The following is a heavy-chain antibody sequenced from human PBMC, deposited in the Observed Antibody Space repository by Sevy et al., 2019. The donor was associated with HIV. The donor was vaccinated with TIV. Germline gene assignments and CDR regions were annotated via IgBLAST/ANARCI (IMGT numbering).Heavy chain of an antibody. CDR2: INIDGSNT. J-gene: IGHJ6*02. D-gene: IGHD2-15*01. Sequence: GGSLRLSCAASGFTFSSYWMHWVRQAPGKGLVWVSGINIDGSNTTYADSVKGRFTISRDKAKNTLYLQMNSLRAEDTAVYYCARALAYCSGGSCSIGWGMDVWGQGTTVTVSS. CDR1: GFTFSSYW. V-gene: IGHV3-74*01. CDR3: ARALAYCSGGSCSIGWGMDV.